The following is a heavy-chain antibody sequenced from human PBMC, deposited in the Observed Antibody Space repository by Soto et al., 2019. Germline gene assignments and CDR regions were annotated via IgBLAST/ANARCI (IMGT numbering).Heavy chain of an antibody. CDR1: GGSFSGYY. D-gene: IGHD6-19*01. V-gene: IGHV4-34*01. Sequence: PSETLSLTCAVYGGSFSGYYWSWIRQPPGKGLEWIGEITHSGSTHYNPSLKRRVTISVDTSKNQFSLKLSSVTAADTAVYYCARGSLAGIAVAGSFYGYWGQGTLVTVSS. CDR2: ITHSGST. J-gene: IGHJ4*02. CDR3: ARGSLAGIAVAGSFYGY.